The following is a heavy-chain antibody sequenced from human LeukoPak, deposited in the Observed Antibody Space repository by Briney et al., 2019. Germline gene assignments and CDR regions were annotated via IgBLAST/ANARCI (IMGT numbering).Heavy chain of an antibody. V-gene: IGHV3-30*02. J-gene: IGHJ4*02. Sequence: GGSLRLSCAASGFTFGSYGMHWVRQAPGKGLDWVAFVRYDGNNPYYSASVKGRFTISRDNSKNTLYLQMNSLRAEDTAAYYCAKHRITMVRGVYFDYWGQGTLVTVSS. D-gene: IGHD3-10*01. CDR3: AKHRITMVRGVYFDY. CDR2: VRYDGNNP. CDR1: GFTFGSYG.